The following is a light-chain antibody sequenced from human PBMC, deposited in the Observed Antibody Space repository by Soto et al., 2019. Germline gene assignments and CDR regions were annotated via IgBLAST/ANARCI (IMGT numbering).Light chain of an antibody. CDR3: QQYDNWPHT. CDR2: GAS. V-gene: IGKV3-15*01. J-gene: IGKJ2*01. CDR1: QNLSRN. Sequence: EMVMTQSPATLSVSPGERATLSCMASQNLSRNLAWYQQQPGQAPRLLIYGASTRDTVIPARFSGSVSGTDFTLTISSLQSEDFAVYYCQQYDNWPHTFGQGTKLEIK.